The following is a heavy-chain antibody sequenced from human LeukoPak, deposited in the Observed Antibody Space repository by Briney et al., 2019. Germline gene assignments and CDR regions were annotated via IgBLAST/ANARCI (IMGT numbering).Heavy chain of an antibody. CDR3: ARQGNYGDYEGWFDP. V-gene: IGHV4-59*08. Sequence: PSETLSLTCTVSGGSISSYYWSWIRQPPGKGLEWIGYIYYSGSTNYNPSLKSRVTISVDTSKNQFSLKLSSVTAADTAVYYCARQGNYGDYEGWFDPWGQGTLVTVSS. J-gene: IGHJ5*02. D-gene: IGHD4-17*01. CDR1: GGSISSYY. CDR2: IYYSGST.